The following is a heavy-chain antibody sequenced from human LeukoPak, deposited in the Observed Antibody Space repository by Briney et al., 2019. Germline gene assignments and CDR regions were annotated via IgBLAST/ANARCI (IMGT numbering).Heavy chain of an antibody. J-gene: IGHJ3*02. Sequence: PSETLSLTCAVYGGSFSGYYWSWIRQPPGKGLEWIGEINHSGSTNYNPSLKSRVTISVDTSKNQFSLKLSSVTAADTAVYYCARRGGDDSSGSLAFDIWGQGTMVTVSS. CDR3: ARRGGDDSSGSLAFDI. CDR1: GGSFSGYY. CDR2: INHSGST. V-gene: IGHV4-34*01. D-gene: IGHD3-22*01.